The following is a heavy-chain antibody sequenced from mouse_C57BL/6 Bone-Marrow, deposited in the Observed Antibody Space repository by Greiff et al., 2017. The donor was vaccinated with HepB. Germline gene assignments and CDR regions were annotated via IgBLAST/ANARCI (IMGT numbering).Heavy chain of an antibody. CDR2: INPNNGGT. CDR3: ARSDDGYYYAMDY. CDR1: GYTFTDYN. J-gene: IGHJ4*01. Sequence: VHVKQSGPELVKPGASVKIPCKASGYTFTDYNMDWVKQSHGKSLEWIGDINPNNGGTIYNQKFKGKATLTVDKSSSTAYMELRSLTSEDTAVYYCARSDDGYYYAMDYWGQGTSVTVSS. V-gene: IGHV1-18*01. D-gene: IGHD2-3*01.